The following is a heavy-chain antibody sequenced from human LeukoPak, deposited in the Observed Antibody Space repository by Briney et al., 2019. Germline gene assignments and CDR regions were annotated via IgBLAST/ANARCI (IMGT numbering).Heavy chain of an antibody. Sequence: SGGSLRLSCAASGFTFTDYYMTWIRQAPGKGLEWVSYISGRGSSMYYADSVKGRFTISRDNAENSLYLQMNSLRAEDTAIYYCARADSSGWYWPDYWGQGTLVTVSS. D-gene: IGHD6-19*01. J-gene: IGHJ4*02. CDR3: ARADSSGWYWPDY. V-gene: IGHV3-11*01. CDR1: GFTFTDYY. CDR2: ISGRGSSM.